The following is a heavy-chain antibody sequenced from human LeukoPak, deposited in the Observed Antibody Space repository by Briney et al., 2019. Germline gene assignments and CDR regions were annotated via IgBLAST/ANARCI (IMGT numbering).Heavy chain of an antibody. D-gene: IGHD5-24*01. J-gene: IGHJ4*02. CDR2: ISSSSSYI. CDR1: GFTFSSYS. Sequence: GGSLRLSCAASGFTFSSYSMSWVRQAPGKGLEWVSSISSSSSYIYYADSVKGRFTISRDNAKNSLYLQMNSLRAEDTAVYYCARDSEMATSNFDYWGQGTLVTVSS. CDR3: ARDSEMATSNFDY. V-gene: IGHV3-21*01.